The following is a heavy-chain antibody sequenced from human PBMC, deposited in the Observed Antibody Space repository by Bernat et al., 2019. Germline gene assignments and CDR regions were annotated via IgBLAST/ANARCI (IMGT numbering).Heavy chain of an antibody. Sequence: EVQLLESGGGLVQPGGSLRLSCTASGFTFSNYAMNWVRQAPGKGLEWVSRIAGSGGRTEYADSVQGRFTISRDNSTSTLCLQMNSLRADDTAVYYCAKDYNNGRSEFDRWGQGTLVTVSS. D-gene: IGHD1-14*01. J-gene: IGHJ4*02. V-gene: IGHV3-23*01. CDR1: GFTFSNYA. CDR2: IAGSGGRT. CDR3: AKDYNNGRSEFDR.